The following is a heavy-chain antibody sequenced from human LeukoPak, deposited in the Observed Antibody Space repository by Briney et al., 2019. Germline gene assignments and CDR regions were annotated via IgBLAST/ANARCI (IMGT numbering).Heavy chain of an antibody. J-gene: IGHJ5*02. D-gene: IGHD2-21*02. CDR2: IYTSGST. V-gene: IGHV4-4*09. CDR3: ARELCGGDCYLSRWFDP. CDR1: GGSISSYY. Sequence: SETLSLTCTVSGGSISSYYWSWIRQPPGKGLEWIGYIYTSGSTNYNPSLKGRVTISVDTSKNQFSLKLSSVTAADTAVYYCARELCGGDCYLSRWFDPWGQGTLVTVSS.